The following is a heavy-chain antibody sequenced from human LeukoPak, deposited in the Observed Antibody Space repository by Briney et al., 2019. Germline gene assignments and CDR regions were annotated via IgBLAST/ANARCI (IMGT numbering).Heavy chain of an antibody. Sequence: ASVKVSCKASGYTFTGYYIHWVRQAPGQGLEWMGVINPSDGTRDYAQKFQGRVTMTRDMSTSTVYMDLSSLRSEDTAVYYCAREQGSTGYFEYWGQGTLVTVSS. CDR1: GYTFTGYY. D-gene: IGHD2-2*01. CDR2: INPSDGTR. V-gene: IGHV1-46*01. CDR3: AREQGSTGYFEY. J-gene: IGHJ4*02.